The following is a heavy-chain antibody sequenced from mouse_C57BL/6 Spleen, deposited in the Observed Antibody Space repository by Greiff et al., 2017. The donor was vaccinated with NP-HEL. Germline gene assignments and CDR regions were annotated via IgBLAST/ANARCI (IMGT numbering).Heavy chain of an antibody. CDR1: GFTFRDYG. CDR3: AAEGYYYGSSLDY. D-gene: IGHD1-1*01. CDR2: ISSGSSTI. Sequence: EVMLVESGGGLVKPGGSLKLSCAASGFTFRDYGMHWVRQAPEKGLAWVAYISSGSSTIYYADTVKGRFTISRDNAKNTLFLQMTSLMSEDTAMYYCAAEGYYYGSSLDYWGQGTTLTVSS. J-gene: IGHJ2*01. V-gene: IGHV5-17*01.